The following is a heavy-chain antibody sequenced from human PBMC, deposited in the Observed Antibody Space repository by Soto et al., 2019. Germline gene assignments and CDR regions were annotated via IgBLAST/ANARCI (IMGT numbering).Heavy chain of an antibody. V-gene: IGHV3-23*01. CDR1: GFTFSSYA. D-gene: IGHD3-22*01. Sequence: EVQLLESGGGLVQPGGSLRLSCAASGFTFSSYAMSWVRQAPGKGLEWVSAISGSGGSTYYADTVKVRFTFSRDHSKNTLYLQRNSMRAKTTAVYYFAQQLSDYYDCRGYGAFAYWGEGTMVTVSS. CDR3: AQQLSDYYDCRGYGAFAY. CDR2: ISGSGGST. J-gene: IGHJ4*02.